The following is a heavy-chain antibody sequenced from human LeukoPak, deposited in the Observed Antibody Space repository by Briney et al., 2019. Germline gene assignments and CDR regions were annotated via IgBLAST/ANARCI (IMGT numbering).Heavy chain of an antibody. Sequence: PGRSLRLSCVASGFTFSSYDMHWVRQAPGKGLEWVAVLWYGGSNTYYADSVKGRFTISRDNSKNTLYLQMNSLRAEDTAVYYCAREKDRVFDYWGQGTLVTVSS. V-gene: IGHV3-33*01. CDR1: GFTFSSYD. J-gene: IGHJ4*02. CDR3: AREKDRVFDY. CDR2: LWYGGSNT. D-gene: IGHD1-14*01.